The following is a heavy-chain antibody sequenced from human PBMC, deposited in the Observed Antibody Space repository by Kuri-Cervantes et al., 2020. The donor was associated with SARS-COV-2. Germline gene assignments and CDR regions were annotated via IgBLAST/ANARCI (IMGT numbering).Heavy chain of an antibody. CDR2: IIPIVGVP. CDR3: ARETSRTSGTGYYFDY. V-gene: IGHV1-69*04. CDR1: GGSFSSYA. Sequence: GGSLRLSCKTSGGSFSSYAISWVRQAPGQGLERMGRIIPIVGVPNYAQNFQGRVTITADTSTSTAYVELSSLRSEDTAVYHCARETSRTSGTGYYFDYWGQGTLVTVSS. J-gene: IGHJ4*02. D-gene: IGHD6-19*01.